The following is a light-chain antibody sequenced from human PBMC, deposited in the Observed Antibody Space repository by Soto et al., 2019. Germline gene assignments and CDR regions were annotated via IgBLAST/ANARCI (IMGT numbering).Light chain of an antibody. J-gene: IGKJ3*01. CDR1: QSVLYSSNNNNY. CDR3: QQYYSSPFT. CDR2: WAS. Sequence: DIVMTQSPDSLGVSLGERATINCKSSQSVLYSSNNNNYLAWYQQRPGQPPKLISYWASTRESGVPDRFSGSGSWTDFTLTISSLQAEDVAVYYCQQYYSSPFTFGPGTKVDIK. V-gene: IGKV4-1*01.